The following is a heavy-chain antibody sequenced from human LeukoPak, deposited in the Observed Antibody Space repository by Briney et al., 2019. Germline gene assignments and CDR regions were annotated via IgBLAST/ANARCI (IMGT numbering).Heavy chain of an antibody. CDR2: ISAYNGNT. D-gene: IGHD3-10*01. CDR1: GYTFTSYG. Sequence: ASVKVSCKASGYTFTSYGISWVRRAPGQGLEWMGWISAYNGNTNYAQKLQGRVTMTTDTSTSTAYMELRSLRSDDTAVYYCARDGTHTMVRGVIDYWGQGTLVTVSS. V-gene: IGHV1-18*01. CDR3: ARDGTHTMVRGVIDY. J-gene: IGHJ4*02.